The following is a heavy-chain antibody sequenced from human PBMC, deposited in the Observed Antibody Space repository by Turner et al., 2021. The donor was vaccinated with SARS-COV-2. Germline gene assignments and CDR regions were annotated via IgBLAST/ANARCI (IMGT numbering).Heavy chain of an antibody. CDR2: SSWNSGSI. Sequence: EVQLVESGGGLVQPGRSLRLSCAASGFTFDDYAMHWVRQAPGKGLEWVSGSSWNSGSIGYADSVKGRFTISRDNAKNSLYLQMNSLRAEDTALYYCAKDRWYNWNYFDYWGQGTLVTVSS. CDR1: GFTFDDYA. CDR3: AKDRWYNWNYFDY. V-gene: IGHV3-9*01. D-gene: IGHD1-20*01. J-gene: IGHJ4*02.